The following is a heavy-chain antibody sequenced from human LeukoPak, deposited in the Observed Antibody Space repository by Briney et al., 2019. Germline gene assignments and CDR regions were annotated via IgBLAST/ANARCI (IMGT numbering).Heavy chain of an antibody. CDR2: INHSGSI. J-gene: IGHJ6*02. CDR3: ARGFAPRGYSSSWYRPDNYYYYGMDV. CDR1: GGSFSGYY. V-gene: IGHV4-34*01. Sequence: SETLSLTCGVYGGSFSGYYWSWIRQPPGKGLEWIGEINHSGSINYNPSLKSRVTISVDTSKNQFSLKLSSVTAADTAVYYCARGFAPRGYSSSWYRPDNYYYYGMDVWGQGTTVTVSS. D-gene: IGHD6-13*01.